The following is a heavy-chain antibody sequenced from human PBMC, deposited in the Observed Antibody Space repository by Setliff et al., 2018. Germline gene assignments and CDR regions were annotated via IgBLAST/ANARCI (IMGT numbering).Heavy chain of an antibody. J-gene: IGHJ5*02. Sequence: SETLSLTCAVSGYSISSAYYWGWIRQTPGKGLEWIGSIFHSGRSYYNPSLKSRVTMSVDTSKSQFSLKMSSVTAADTAVYYCASNRAAMALDDPWGQGKLVTVSS. CDR1: GYSISSAYY. CDR2: IFHSGRS. V-gene: IGHV4-38-2*01. CDR3: ASNRAAMALDDP. D-gene: IGHD5-18*01.